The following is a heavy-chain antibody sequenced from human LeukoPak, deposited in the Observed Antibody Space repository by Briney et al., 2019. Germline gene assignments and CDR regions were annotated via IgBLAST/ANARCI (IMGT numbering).Heavy chain of an antibody. J-gene: IGHJ4*02. CDR3: ARVVVRGVIIGGLDY. V-gene: IGHV1-46*01. D-gene: IGHD3-10*01. Sequence: ASVKVSCKASGYTFTSYYMHWVRQAPGQGLEWRGIINPSGGSTSYAQKFQGRVTMTRDMSTSTVYMELSSLGSEDTAVYYCARVVVRGVIIGGLDYWGQGTLVTVSS. CDR1: GYTFTSYY. CDR2: INPSGGST.